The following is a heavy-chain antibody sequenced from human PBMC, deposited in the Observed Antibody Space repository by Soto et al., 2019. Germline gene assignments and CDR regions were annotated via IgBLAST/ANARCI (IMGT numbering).Heavy chain of an antibody. Sequence: EVQLVESGGGLVQPGGSLRLSCAASGFTVSSNYMSWVRQAPGKGLEWVSVIYSGGSTYYADSVKGRFTISRDNSKNTLYLQMNSLRAEDTAVYYCARAYSYGYVDWFDPWGQGTLVTVS. V-gene: IGHV3-66*01. CDR3: ARAYSYGYVDWFDP. D-gene: IGHD5-18*01. CDR1: GFTVSSNY. J-gene: IGHJ5*02. CDR2: IYSGGST.